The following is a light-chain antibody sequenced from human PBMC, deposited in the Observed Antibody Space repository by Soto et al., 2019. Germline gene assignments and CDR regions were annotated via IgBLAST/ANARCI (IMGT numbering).Light chain of an antibody. CDR1: HSVSSSY. CDR2: GAS. V-gene: IGKV3-20*01. CDR3: QQYGSSPPYT. J-gene: IGKJ2*01. Sequence: EIVLTQSPGTLSLSPGERATLSCRASHSVSSSYLAWYQQKPGQEPRLLIYGASSRATGIPDRFSGSGSGTDFTLTISRLEPEDFAVYYCQQYGSSPPYTFGQGAKLEIK.